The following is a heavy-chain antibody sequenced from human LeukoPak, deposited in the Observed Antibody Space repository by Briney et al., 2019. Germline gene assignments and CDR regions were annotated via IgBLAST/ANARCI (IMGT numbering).Heavy chain of an antibody. CDR1: GFTFSSYE. J-gene: IGHJ6*02. D-gene: IGHD6-19*01. Sequence: GGSLRLSCAASGFTFSSYEMNWVRQAPGMGLEWVSYISSSSSYTNYADSVKGRFTISRDNAKNSLYLQMNSLRAEDTAVYYCARNRYSSSYGMDVWGQGTTVTVSS. CDR3: ARNRYSSSYGMDV. V-gene: IGHV3-48*03. CDR2: ISSSSSYT.